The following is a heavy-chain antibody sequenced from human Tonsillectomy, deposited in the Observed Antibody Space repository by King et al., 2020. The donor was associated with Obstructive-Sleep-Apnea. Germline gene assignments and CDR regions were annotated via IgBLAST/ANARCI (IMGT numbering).Heavy chain of an antibody. D-gene: IGHD5-18*01. CDR1: GGSISSYY. V-gene: IGHV4-59*08. Sequence: QLQESGPGLVKPSETLSLTCNVSGGSISSYYWSWIRQPPGKGLEWIGYIYHSGSTNYNPSLKSRVTISVDTSKKQSSLKLTSVTAADTAVYYCAGGVDTAMAFDYWGQGTLVTVSS. J-gene: IGHJ4*02. CDR3: AGGVDTAMAFDY. CDR2: IYHSGST.